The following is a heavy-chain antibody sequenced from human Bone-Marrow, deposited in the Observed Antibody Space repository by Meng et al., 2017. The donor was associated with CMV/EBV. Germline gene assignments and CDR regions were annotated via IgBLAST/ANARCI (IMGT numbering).Heavy chain of an antibody. Sequence: GESLKISCAASGLTFDDYGMSWVRQAPGKGLEWVSGINWNGGSTGYADSVKGRFTISRDNAKNSLYLQMNSLRAEDTAVYYCARVGGSYYALDYWGQGPLVTVSS. CDR1: GLTFDDYG. V-gene: IGHV3-20*04. J-gene: IGHJ4*02. CDR2: INWNGGST. CDR3: ARVGGSYYALDY. D-gene: IGHD1-26*01.